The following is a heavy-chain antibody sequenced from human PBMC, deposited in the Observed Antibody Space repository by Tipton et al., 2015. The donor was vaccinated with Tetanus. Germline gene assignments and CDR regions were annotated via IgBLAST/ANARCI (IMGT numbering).Heavy chain of an antibody. V-gene: IGHV4-30-4*01. CDR1: GGSISSGDYY. CDR3: ASITGTTRGAFDI. Sequence: TLSLTCTVSGGSISSGDYYWSWIRQPPGKGLEWIGYIYYSGSTCYNPSLKSRVTISVDTSKNQFSLKLSSVTAADTAVYYCASITGTTRGAFDIWGQGTMVTVSS. CDR2: IYYSGST. J-gene: IGHJ3*02. D-gene: IGHD1-7*01.